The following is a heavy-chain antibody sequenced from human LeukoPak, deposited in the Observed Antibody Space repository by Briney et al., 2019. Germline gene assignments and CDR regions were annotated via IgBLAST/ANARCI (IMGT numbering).Heavy chain of an antibody. D-gene: IGHD3-10*01. CDR3: ARDAYYYGSGSYYRDV. Sequence: SETLTLTCAVYDGSLSGYSWHWFRQPPGKSLEWIGDINHSGSTKYNPYPKSRVTITVDPSENQYSLKLSTVTAADTGVYYCARDAYYYGSGSYYRDVWGQETLVTVPS. CDR2: INHSGST. J-gene: IGHJ4*02. V-gene: IGHV4-34*01. CDR1: DGSLSGYS.